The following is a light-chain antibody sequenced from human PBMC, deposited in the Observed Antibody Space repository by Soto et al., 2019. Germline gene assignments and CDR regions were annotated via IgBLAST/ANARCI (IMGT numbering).Light chain of an antibody. Sequence: DIQMTQSPSSVSASVGDRVTITCRASRDISIFLAWYQQKPGKAPNLLIYAASNVQSGVPSRFIGSGSGTDFTLTISSLQPVDFATYYCHQTNSFPLTFGGGTKVEI. CDR1: RDISIF. CDR2: AAS. CDR3: HQTNSFPLT. V-gene: IGKV1-12*01. J-gene: IGKJ4*01.